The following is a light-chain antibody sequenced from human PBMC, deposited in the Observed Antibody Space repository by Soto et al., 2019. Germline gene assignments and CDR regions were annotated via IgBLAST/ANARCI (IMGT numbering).Light chain of an antibody. J-gene: IGKJ1*01. Sequence: VVLTQSPDTLSLSPGETATLSCRASESLSTYLAWYQQKPGQAPRLLIYGASNRATGIPDRFSGSGSGTDFTLTISRLEPEDFAVYYCQQYGSSGTFGQGTKVDIK. CDR3: QQYGSSGT. CDR2: GAS. V-gene: IGKV3-20*01. CDR1: ESLSTY.